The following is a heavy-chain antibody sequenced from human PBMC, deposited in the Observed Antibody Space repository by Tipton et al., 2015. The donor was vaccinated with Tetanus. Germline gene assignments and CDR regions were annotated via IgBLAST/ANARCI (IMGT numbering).Heavy chain of an antibody. CDR2: IYYSGNT. V-gene: IGHV4-59*01. CDR1: GDSISFYY. D-gene: IGHD2-2*01. J-gene: IGHJ5*02. CDR3: ARDLRRYQQNNWFDP. Sequence: TLSLTCTVSGDSISFYYWSWIRQPPGKGLEWIGYIYYSGNTKYNSSLKSRVTMSVDTSKNQFSLNLTSVTPADTAVYYCARDLRRYQQNNWFDPWGQGTLVTVSS.